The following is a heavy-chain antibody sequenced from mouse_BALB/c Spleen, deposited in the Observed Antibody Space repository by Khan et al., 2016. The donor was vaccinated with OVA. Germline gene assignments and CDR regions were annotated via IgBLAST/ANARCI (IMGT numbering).Heavy chain of an antibody. D-gene: IGHD1-1*01. V-gene: IGHV5-9-3*01. CDR1: GFTFSNYA. J-gene: IGHJ2*01. CDR3: ARTPGYYGSNYFDY. CDR2: ISSCGTYT. Sequence: EVELVESGGGLVKPGGSLKLSCAASGFTFSNYAMSWVRQTPEKRLEWVATISSCGTYTYFPDSVKGRSTISRDSSKNTLYLQMSSLRSEDTAVNYYARTPGYYGSNYFDYWGQGTTLTVSS.